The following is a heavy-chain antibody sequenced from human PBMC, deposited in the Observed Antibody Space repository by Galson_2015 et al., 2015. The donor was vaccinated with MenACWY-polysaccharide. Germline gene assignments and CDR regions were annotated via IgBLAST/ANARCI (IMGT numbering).Heavy chain of an antibody. D-gene: IGHD2-2*01. V-gene: IGHV1-8*01. CDR3: ARDIVVVPAANIVGAFDI. J-gene: IGHJ3*02. CDR1: GYTFTSYD. Sequence: VKVSCKASGYTFTSYDINWVRPATGQGLEWMGWMNPNSGNTGYAQKFQGRVTMTRNTSISTAYMELSSLRSEDTAVYYCARDIVVVPAANIVGAFDIWGQGTMVTVSS. CDR2: MNPNSGNT.